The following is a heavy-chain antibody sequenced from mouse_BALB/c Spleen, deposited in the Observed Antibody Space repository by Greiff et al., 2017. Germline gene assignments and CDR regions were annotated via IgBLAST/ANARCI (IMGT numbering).Heavy chain of an antibody. Sequence: VQLQQSGAELAKPGASVKMSCTASGYTFTSYWMHWVKQRPGQGLEWIGYINPSTGYTEYNQKFKDKATLTADKSSSTAYMQMSSMTSEDSAVYDGERRRTYGYDAMDDWGEGNSVTVAS. CDR1: GYTFTSYW. V-gene: IGHV1-7*01. D-gene: IGHD1-1*01. CDR2: INPSTGYT. J-gene: IGHJ4*01. CDR3: ERRRTYGYDAMDD.